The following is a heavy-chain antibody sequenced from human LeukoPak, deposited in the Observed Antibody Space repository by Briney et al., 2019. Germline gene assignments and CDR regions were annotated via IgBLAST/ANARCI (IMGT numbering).Heavy chain of an antibody. V-gene: IGHV3-23*01. CDR1: GITLSNYG. CDR2: ISDSGGRT. CDR3: TKRGVVIRLILVGFHKEAYYFDS. J-gene: IGHJ4*02. Sequence: PGGSLRLSCAVSGITLSNYGMSWVRQAPGKGLEWVAGISDSGGRTNYADSVKGRFTISRDNPKNTLYLQMNSLRAEDTAVYFCTKRGVVIRLILVGFHKEAYYFDSWGQGALVTVSS. D-gene: IGHD3-10*01.